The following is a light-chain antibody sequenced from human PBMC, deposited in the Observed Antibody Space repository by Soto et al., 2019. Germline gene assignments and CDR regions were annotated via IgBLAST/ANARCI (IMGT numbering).Light chain of an antibody. CDR1: QRVGSN. V-gene: IGKV3-11*01. J-gene: IGKJ5*01. Sequence: EIVLTQSPVTLSVSPGERATLSCTASQRVGSNLAWYQQKPGRAPRLLIYDASHRATGIPVRFSGSGSESDFTLTISSLEPEDFAVYYCQQRSYPITFGQGTRLEIK. CDR3: QQRSYPIT. CDR2: DAS.